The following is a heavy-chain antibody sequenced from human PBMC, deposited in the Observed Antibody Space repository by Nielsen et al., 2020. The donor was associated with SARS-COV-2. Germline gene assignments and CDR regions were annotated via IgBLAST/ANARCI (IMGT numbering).Heavy chain of an antibody. CDR3: TTDSGYVDY. V-gene: IGHV3-15*01. CDR1: GFTFSNAW. J-gene: IGHJ4*02. CDR2: IKSKTDGGTT. D-gene: IGHD6-19*01. Sequence: GESLKISCAASGFTFSNAWMSWVRQAPGKGLEWVGRIKSKTDGGTTDYAAPVKGGFTISRDDSKNTLYLQMNSLKTEDTAVYYCTTDSGYVDYWGQGTLVTVSS.